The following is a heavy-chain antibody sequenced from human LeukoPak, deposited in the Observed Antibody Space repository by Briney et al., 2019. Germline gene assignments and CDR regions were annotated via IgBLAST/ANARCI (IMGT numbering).Heavy chain of an antibody. Sequence: KPSETLSLTCTVSGGSISSYYWSWIRQPPGKGLEWIGYIYYSGSTNYNPSLKSRVTISVDTSKNQFSLKLSSVTAADTAVYYCASLFNWHYDHWFDPWGQGTLVTVSS. CDR1: GGSISSYY. V-gene: IGHV4-59*01. CDR2: IYYSGST. J-gene: IGHJ5*02. D-gene: IGHD1-7*01. CDR3: ASLFNWHYDHWFDP.